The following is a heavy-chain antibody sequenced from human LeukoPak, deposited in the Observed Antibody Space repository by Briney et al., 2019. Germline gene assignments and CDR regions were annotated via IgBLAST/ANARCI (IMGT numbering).Heavy chain of an antibody. Sequence: GGPLRLSCAASGFTFDDYAIHWVRQAPGKGLEWVSGISWNSGSIGYADSVKGRFTISRDNSQNTLYLQMNTLRPEDTALYYCAKYAGFAAAQYYFDYWGPGTLVTVSS. J-gene: IGHJ4*02. CDR1: GFTFDDYA. CDR3: AKYAGFAAAQYYFDY. CDR2: ISWNSGSI. V-gene: IGHV3-9*01. D-gene: IGHD6-13*01.